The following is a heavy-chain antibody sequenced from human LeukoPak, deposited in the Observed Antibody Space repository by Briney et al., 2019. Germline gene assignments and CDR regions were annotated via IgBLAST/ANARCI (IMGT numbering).Heavy chain of an antibody. CDR2: INHSGST. CDR3: ARWAPTQQLVRVGYYYGMDV. Sequence: SETLSLTCAVYGGSFSGYYWSWIRQPPGKGLEWIGEINHSGSTNYNPSLKSRVTISVDTSKNQFSLKLSSVTAADTAVYYCARWAPTQQLVRVGYYYGMDVWGQGTTVTVSS. V-gene: IGHV4-34*01. CDR1: GGSFSGYY. J-gene: IGHJ6*02. D-gene: IGHD6-13*01.